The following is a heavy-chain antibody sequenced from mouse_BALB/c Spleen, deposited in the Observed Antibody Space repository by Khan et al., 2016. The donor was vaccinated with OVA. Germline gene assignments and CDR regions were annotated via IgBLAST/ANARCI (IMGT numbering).Heavy chain of an antibody. D-gene: IGHD1-2*01. CDR3: ARRNYFGYTFAY. J-gene: IGHJ3*01. Sequence: QVQLQQSGAELARPGASVKLSCKASGYTFTDYYINWVKQRTGQGLEWLGEISPGSGDTYYNEKFKGKATLTADKSSSTVYMQLSSLTAEASAVYFCARRNYFGYTFAYWGQGTLVTVSA. CDR1: GYTFTDYY. CDR2: ISPGSGDT. V-gene: IGHV1-77*01.